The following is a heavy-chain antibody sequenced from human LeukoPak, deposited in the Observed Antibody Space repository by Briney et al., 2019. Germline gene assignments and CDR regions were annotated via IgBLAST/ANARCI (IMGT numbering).Heavy chain of an antibody. CDR2: ISSSSSYI. J-gene: IGHJ4*02. D-gene: IGHD3-10*01. V-gene: IGHV3-21*01. CDR1: GFTFSSYI. CDR3: ARDRPMVRGALDY. Sequence: GGALRLSCAASGFTFSSYIMNWVRQAPGKGLELVSSISSSSSYIYYADSVKGRFTISRDNAKNSLYLQMNSLRAEDTAVYYCARDRPMVRGALDYWGQGTLVTVSS.